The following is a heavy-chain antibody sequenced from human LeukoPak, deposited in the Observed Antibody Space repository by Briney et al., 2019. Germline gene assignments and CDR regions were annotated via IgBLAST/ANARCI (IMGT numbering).Heavy chain of an antibody. J-gene: IGHJ5*02. V-gene: IGHV1-18*04. D-gene: IGHD2-15*01. CDR3: ARGSNYCSGGSCYPGGPPYNWFDP. CDR2: ISAYNGNT. Sequence: GASVKVSCKASGYTFTSYVISWVRQAPGQGLEWMGWISAYNGNTNYAQKLQGRVTMTTDTSTSTAYMELRSLRSDDTAVYYCARGSNYCSGGSCYPGGPPYNWFDPWGQGTPVTVSS. CDR1: GYTFTSYV.